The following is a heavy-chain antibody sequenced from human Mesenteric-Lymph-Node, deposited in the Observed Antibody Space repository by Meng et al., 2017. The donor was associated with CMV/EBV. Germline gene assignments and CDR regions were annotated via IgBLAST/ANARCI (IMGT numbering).Heavy chain of an antibody. J-gene: IGHJ4*02. Sequence: SQTLSLTCGVSGYSISSGYYWGWIRQPPGKGLEWIGTIYHPGTPSYIPSLKSRVTISIDASKNQFSLRLTSVTAADTAIYYCAKGDSLGPHYFDYWGQGALVTV. CDR3: AKGDSLGPHYFDY. V-gene: IGHV4-38-2*01. CDR2: IYHPGTP. D-gene: IGHD3-16*01. CDR1: GYSISSGYY.